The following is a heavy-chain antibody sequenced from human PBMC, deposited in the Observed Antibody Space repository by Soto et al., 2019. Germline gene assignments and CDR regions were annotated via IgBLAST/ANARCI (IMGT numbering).Heavy chain of an antibody. CDR3: ASDVLLWFGELPEGYYYGMDV. V-gene: IGHV3-21*01. J-gene: IGHJ6*02. CDR1: GFTFSSYS. CDR2: ISSSSSYI. D-gene: IGHD3-10*01. Sequence: PGGSLRLSCAASGFTFSSYSMNWVRQAPGKGLEWVSSISSSSSYIYYADSVKGRFTISRDNAKNSLYLQMNSLRAEDTAVYYCASDVLLWFGELPEGYYYGMDVWGQGTTVTVSS.